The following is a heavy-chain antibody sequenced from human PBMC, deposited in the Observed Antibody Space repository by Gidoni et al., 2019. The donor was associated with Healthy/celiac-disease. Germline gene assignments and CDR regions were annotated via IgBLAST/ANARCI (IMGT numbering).Heavy chain of an antibody. D-gene: IGHD3-10*01. V-gene: IGHV4-39*01. CDR2: IYYSGST. CDR3: ASKRRITMVRGVIGWFDP. Sequence: QLQLQESGPGLVKPSETLSLTCTVSGGSISSSSYSWGWIRQPPGKGLEWIGSIYYSGSTYYNPSLKSRVTISVDTSKNQFSLKLSSVTAADTAVYYCASKRRITMVRGVIGWFDPWGQGTLVTVSS. CDR1: GGSISSSSYS. J-gene: IGHJ5*02.